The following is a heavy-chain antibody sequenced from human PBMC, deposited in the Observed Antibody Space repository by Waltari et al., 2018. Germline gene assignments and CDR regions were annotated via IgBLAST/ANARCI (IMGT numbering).Heavy chain of an antibody. V-gene: IGHV3-49*04. CDR1: GFTFGDYY. CDR3: TCLNRGFY. Sequence: EVQLVESGGNLVQPGRSLRLSCTASGFTFGDYYISWVRQAPGKGLEWVGFTRSKAYGGTADYAASVKGRFTISRDDSKSIAYLQMNSLKTEDTAVYYCTCLNRGFYWGQGTLVTVSS. D-gene: IGHD7-27*01. J-gene: IGHJ4*02. CDR2: TRSKAYGGTA.